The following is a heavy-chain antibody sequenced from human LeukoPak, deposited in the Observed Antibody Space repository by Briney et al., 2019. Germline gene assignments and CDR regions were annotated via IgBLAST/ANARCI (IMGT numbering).Heavy chain of an antibody. CDR1: GFTFSDXW. Sequence: GGSLRLSCAASGFTFSDXWMTWVRQAPGXXXXXXGRIKSNTAGGTTAYAAPVQGRFTISREDSRETMVLQMNALKTEDTAVYYCVTEYYGSYNNWGQGILVTVSS. CDR3: VTEYYGSYNN. V-gene: IGHV3-15*01. CDR2: IKSNTAGGTT. D-gene: IGHD1-26*01. J-gene: IGHJ4*02.